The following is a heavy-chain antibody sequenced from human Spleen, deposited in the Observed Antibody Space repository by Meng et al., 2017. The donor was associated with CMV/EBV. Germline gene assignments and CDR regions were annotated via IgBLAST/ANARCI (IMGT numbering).Heavy chain of an antibody. D-gene: IGHD2-2*01. CDR3: GRGGSSAWYYYYAVDV. CDR2: ITTYNGDT. CDR1: GYTFSNYG. V-gene: IGHV1-18*01. Sequence: ASVKVSCKASGYTFSNYGITWVRQAPGQGLEWMGWITTYNGDTTYAQKFQGRVTVTTDTSPSTAYMELRSLTSDDTAVYYCGRGGSSAWYYYYAVDVWGQGTTVTVSS. J-gene: IGHJ6*02.